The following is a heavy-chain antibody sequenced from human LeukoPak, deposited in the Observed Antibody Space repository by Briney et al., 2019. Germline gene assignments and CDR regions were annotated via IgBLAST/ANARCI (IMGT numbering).Heavy chain of an antibody. J-gene: IGHJ4*02. V-gene: IGHV5-10-1*01. CDR2: IYPSDSYT. CDR3: ARLFRDGYNFYFDY. CDR1: GYSFSTYW. Sequence: GESLKISCKGSGYSFSTYWIAWVRQIPGKGLEWRGIIYPSDSYTNYSPSFQGHVTISADKSISTSYLQWSSLKASDTAMYYCARLFRDGYNFYFDYWGQGTLVTVSS. D-gene: IGHD5-24*01.